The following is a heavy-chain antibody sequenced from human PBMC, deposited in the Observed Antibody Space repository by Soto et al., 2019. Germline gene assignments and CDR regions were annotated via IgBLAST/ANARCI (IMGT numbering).Heavy chain of an antibody. V-gene: IGHV1-69*06. Sequence: SSVKVSCKASGGTFSSYAISWVRQAPGQGLEWMGGIIPIFGTANYAQKFQGRVTITADKSTSTAYMELSSLRSEDTAVYYCVRAPEMATTTFPYYCDQGPLVTVS. CDR1: GGTFSSYA. D-gene: IGHD1-1*01. CDR2: IIPIFGTA. J-gene: IGHJ4*02. CDR3: VRAPEMATTTFPYY.